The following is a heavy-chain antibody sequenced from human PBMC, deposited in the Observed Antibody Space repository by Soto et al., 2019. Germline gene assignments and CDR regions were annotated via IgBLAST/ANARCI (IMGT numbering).Heavy chain of an antibody. CDR3: APQQGLAPV. Sequence: GGSLRLSCAASGFPFSNYGMHWVRQAPGKGLEWVAVISFDGHNQDYADSVKGRFTISRDNSKSTLYLQMNSLRAEDTAVYYCAPQQGLAPVGGQGTLVTVPS. J-gene: IGHJ4*02. CDR2: ISFDGHNQ. CDR1: GFPFSNYG. V-gene: IGHV3-30*03. D-gene: IGHD6-19*01.